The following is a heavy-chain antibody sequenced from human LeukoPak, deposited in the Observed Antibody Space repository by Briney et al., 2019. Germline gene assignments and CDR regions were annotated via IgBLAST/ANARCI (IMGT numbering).Heavy chain of an antibody. CDR3: ARGSPPYYYYCMDV. J-gene: IGHJ6*03. CDR2: IIPIFGTA. CDR1: GGTFSSYA. D-gene: IGHD6-6*01. V-gene: IGHV1-69*05. Sequence: GASVTVSCKASGGTFSSYAISWVRQAPGQGLEWMGGIIPIFGTANYAQKFQGRVTITTDESTSTAYMELSSLRSEDTAVYYCARGSPPYYYYCMDVWGKGTTVTVSS.